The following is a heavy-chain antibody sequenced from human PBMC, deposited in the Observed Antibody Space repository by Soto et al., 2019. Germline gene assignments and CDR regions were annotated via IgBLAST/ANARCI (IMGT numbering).Heavy chain of an antibody. Sequence: PSETLSLTCAVSGGSSSSGGYSWSWIRQPPGKGLEWIGYIYHSGSTYYNPSLKSRVTISVDRSKNQFSLKLSSVTAADTAVYYCARSRYYYGSGSYLGWFDPWGQG. CDR1: GGSSSSGGYS. CDR3: ARSRYYYGSGSYLGWFDP. J-gene: IGHJ5*02. CDR2: IYHSGST. D-gene: IGHD3-10*01. V-gene: IGHV4-30-2*02.